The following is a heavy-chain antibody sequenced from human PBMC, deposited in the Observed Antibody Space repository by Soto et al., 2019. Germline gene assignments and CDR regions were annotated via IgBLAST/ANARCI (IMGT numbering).Heavy chain of an antibody. V-gene: IGHV4-31*03. Sequence: SETLSLTCSVSGDSISRIDYYWTWIRQHPEKGLQWIGNIYFRGNTYYSPSLESRLTISVDTSKNQFSLKLTSVTAADTAVYYCAREGGSYDSGGYLIRGAFDIWGQGTMVTVSS. CDR3: AREGGSYDSGGYLIRGAFDI. D-gene: IGHD3-22*01. CDR2: IYFRGNT. CDR1: GDSISRIDYY. J-gene: IGHJ3*02.